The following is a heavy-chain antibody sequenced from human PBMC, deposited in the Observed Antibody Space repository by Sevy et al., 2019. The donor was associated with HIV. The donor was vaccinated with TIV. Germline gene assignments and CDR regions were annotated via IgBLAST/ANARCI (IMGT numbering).Heavy chain of an antibody. J-gene: IGHJ4*02. Sequence: GGSLRLSCAASGFSLDSYWMSWVRQTPGKGLEWVANIKQDGSVTYYVDSVKGRFTISRDNARNLEYLQMNSLRVEDAALYYCVSAVAARDSFWGQGTLVTVSS. CDR1: GFSLDSYW. CDR3: VSAVAARDSF. D-gene: IGHD6-6*01. CDR2: IKQDGSVT. V-gene: IGHV3-7*01.